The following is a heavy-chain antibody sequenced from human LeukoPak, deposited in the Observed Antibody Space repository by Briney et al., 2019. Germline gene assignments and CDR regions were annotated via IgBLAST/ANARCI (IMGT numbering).Heavy chain of an antibody. V-gene: IGHV3-48*03. J-gene: IGHJ4*02. Sequence: PGGSLRLSCAASGFTFSSYEMNWVRQAPGKGLEWVSYISSSGSTIYYADSVKGRFTISRDNAKNSLYLQMNSLRAEDTAVYYCARDKWELVFDYWGQGTLDTVSS. CDR1: GFTFSSYE. CDR3: ARDKWELVFDY. D-gene: IGHD1-26*01. CDR2: ISSSGSTI.